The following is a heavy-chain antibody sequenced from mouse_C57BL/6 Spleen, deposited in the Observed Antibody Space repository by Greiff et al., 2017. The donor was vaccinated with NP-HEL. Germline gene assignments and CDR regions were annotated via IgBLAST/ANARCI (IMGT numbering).Heavy chain of an antibody. J-gene: IGHJ1*03. CDR1: GYTFTSYC. Sequence: VQLQEPGAGLVPPGSSVKMSCTASGYTFTSYCMHWVSQRPVQGLEWLGNIYPSGSKTHYTQKFKDKATFTVDNSSSTAYMQLSSLTSEDSAVYDCARGAYYSYLYFDGWGKGTTVTVSS. D-gene: IGHD2-12*01. V-gene: IGHV1-52*01. CDR3: ARGAYYSYLYFDG. CDR2: IYPSGSKT.